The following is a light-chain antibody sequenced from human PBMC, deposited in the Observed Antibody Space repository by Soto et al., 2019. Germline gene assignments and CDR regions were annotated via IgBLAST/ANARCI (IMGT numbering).Light chain of an antibody. CDR1: QSVSSY. J-gene: IGKJ5*01. V-gene: IGKV3-11*01. CDR3: QQRSNWPIT. CDR2: DAS. Sequence: EIVLTHSPATLSLSPGDRATLSCRASQSVSSYFAWYQQKRGQAPRLLIYDASNRATGIPARFSGSGSGTDFTLTISSLEPEDFAVYYCQQRSNWPITFGQGTRLEIK.